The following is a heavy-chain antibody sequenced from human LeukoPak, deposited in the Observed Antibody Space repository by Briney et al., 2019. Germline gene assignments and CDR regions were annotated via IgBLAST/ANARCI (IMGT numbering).Heavy chain of an antibody. CDR2: LNQDGSDK. CDR1: GFTFGAYW. CDR3: GEGRKGAWFPNY. J-gene: IGHJ4*02. V-gene: IGHV3-7*05. D-gene: IGHD3-10*01. Sequence: RGSLRLSCAHSGFTFGAYWMTWVRQAPGKGLEWVANLNQDGSDKYYVNSVKGRFTISRDNAKNSLYLQMNGLRAEDTAVYYCGEGRKGAWFPNYWGQGTLVTVSS.